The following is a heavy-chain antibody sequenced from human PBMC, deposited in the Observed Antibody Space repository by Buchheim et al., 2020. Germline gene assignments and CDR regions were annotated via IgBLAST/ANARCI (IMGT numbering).Heavy chain of an antibody. CDR1: GFAFSHYG. J-gene: IGHJ4*02. Sequence: QVQLVESGGGVVQPGRSLRLSCATSGFAFSHYGMHWVRQAPGKALEWVAVIWSDENFRGYADSVKGRFTISRANSNNTLYLEMNSLRVEDTAVYYCGRDADFWGQGT. CDR3: GRDADF. CDR2: IWSDENFR. V-gene: IGHV3-33*01.